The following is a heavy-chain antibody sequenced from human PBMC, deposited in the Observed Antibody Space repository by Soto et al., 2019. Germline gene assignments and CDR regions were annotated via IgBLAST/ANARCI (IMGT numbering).Heavy chain of an antibody. V-gene: IGHV5-51*01. Sequence: PGESLKISCKGSGYSFTSYWIGWVRQMPGKGLEWMGNIYPGDSDTRYSPSFQGQVTISADKSISTAYLQWSSLKASDTAMYYCARHCRSSWSYYYYGMDVWGQGTTVTVSS. D-gene: IGHD6-13*01. CDR3: ARHCRSSWSYYYYGMDV. CDR2: IYPGDSDT. CDR1: GYSFTSYW. J-gene: IGHJ6*02.